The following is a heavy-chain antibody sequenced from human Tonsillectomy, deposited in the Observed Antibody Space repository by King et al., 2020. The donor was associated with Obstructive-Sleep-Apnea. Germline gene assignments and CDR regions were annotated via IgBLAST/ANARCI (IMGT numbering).Heavy chain of an antibody. D-gene: IGHD4-17*01. CDR3: ARDSWAQNAYDGAIDV. CDR1: GFTFSSYG. Sequence: HVQLVESGGGVVQPGRSLRLSCEASGFTFSSYGMHWVRQTPGKGLEWVSLISSDGNSKHYADSVKGRFTISRDNSKNTLYLEMNSLRAEDTALYYCARDSWAQNAYDGAIDVWGQGTLVTVSS. J-gene: IGHJ4*02. CDR2: ISSDGNSK. V-gene: IGHV3-30-3*01.